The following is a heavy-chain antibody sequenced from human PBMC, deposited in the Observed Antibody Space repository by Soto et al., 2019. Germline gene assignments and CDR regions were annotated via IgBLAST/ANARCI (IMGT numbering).Heavy chain of an antibody. CDR3: GGFHDFWSGLALDIDWFDP. CDR2: ISSSSSTI. V-gene: IGHV3-48*02. J-gene: IGHJ5*02. CDR1: GFTFSSYS. Sequence: GGSLRLSCAASGFTFSSYSMNWVRQAPGKGLEWVSYISSSSSTIYYADSVKGRFTISRDNAKNSLYLQMNSLRDEDTAVYYCGGFHDFWSGLALDIDWFDPWGQGTLVTVSS. D-gene: IGHD3-3*01.